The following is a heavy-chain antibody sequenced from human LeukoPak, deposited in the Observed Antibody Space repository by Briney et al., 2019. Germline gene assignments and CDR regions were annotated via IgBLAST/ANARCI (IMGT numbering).Heavy chain of an antibody. D-gene: IGHD6-13*01. J-gene: IGHJ4*02. V-gene: IGHV5-51*01. CDR1: GYSFTSYW. CDR3: ARRSSSSWYPPPFDY. CDR2: IYPGDSDT. Sequence: GEFLKISCKGSGYSFTSYWIGWVRQMPGKGLEWMGIIYPGDSDTRYSPSFQGQVTISADKSISTAYLQWSSLKASDTAMYYCARRSSSSWYPPPFDYWGQGTLVTVSS.